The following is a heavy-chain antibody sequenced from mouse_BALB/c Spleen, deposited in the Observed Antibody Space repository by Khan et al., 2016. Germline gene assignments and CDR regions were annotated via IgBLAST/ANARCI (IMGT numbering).Heavy chain of an antibody. D-gene: IGHD2-1*01. Sequence: QVQLKESGAELVRPGTSVKVSCKASGYAFTNYLIEWVKQRPGQGLEWIGVINPGSGGSNYNEKFKGKATLTADKSSSTAYMQLSSLTSDDSAVYFSARKGFYGNYVYYFDYWGQGTTLTVSS. V-gene: IGHV1-54*01. J-gene: IGHJ2*01. CDR2: INPGSGGS. CDR1: GYAFTNYL. CDR3: ARKGFYGNYVYYFDY.